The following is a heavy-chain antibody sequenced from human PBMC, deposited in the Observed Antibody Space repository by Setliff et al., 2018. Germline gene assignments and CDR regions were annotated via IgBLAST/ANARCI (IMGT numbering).Heavy chain of an antibody. CDR2: IYYSGST. CDR3: ARVPRLLSVRNAFDI. D-gene: IGHD3-22*01. J-gene: IGHJ3*02. V-gene: IGHV4-59*12. CDR1: GGSISSYY. Sequence: SETLSLTCTVSGGSISSYYWSWIRQPPGKGLEWIGYIYYSGSTNYNPSLKSRVTISVDTSKNQFSLRLSSVTAADTAVYYCARVPRLLSVRNAFDIWGQGTMVTVSS.